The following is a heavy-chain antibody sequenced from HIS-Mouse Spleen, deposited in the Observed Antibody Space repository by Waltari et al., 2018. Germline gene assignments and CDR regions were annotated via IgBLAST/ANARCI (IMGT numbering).Heavy chain of an antibody. V-gene: IGHV4-39*07. CDR1: GGSISSSSYY. Sequence: QLQLQESGPGLVKPSETLSLTCTVSGGSISSSSYYWGWIRQPPGKGLEWIGNIYYSGTPHYNPSLKRRVTISVDTSKNQFSLKLSSVTAADTAVYYCAREIPYSSSWYDWYFDLWGRGTLVTVSS. D-gene: IGHD6-13*01. J-gene: IGHJ2*01. CDR3: AREIPYSSSWYDWYFDL. CDR2: IYYSGTP.